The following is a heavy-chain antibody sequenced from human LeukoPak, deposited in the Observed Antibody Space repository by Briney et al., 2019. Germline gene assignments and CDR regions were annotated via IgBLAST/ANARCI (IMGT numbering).Heavy chain of an antibody. J-gene: IGHJ6*02. CDR3: ARQRVLSGYTGYGMDV. CDR2: INPNSGGT. V-gene: IGHV1-2*04. CDR1: GYTLTGYY. D-gene: IGHD5-24*01. Sequence: EASVKVSCKASGYTLTGYYMHWVRQAPGQGLEWMGWINPNSGGTNYAQKFQGWVTMTRDTSISTAYMELSRLRSDDTAVYYCARQRVLSGYTGYGMDVWGQGTTVTVSS.